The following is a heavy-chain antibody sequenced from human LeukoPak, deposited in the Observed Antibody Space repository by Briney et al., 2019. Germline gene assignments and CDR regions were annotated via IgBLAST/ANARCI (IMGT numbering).Heavy chain of an antibody. CDR2: ISYDGSNK. J-gene: IGHJ1*01. CDR1: GFTFSSYG. V-gene: IGHV3-30*03. CDR3: ARDPEFYYDRSGFADS. Sequence: GGSLRLSCAASGFTFSSYGMHWVRQAPGKGLEWVAVISYDGSNKYYADSVKGRFTISRDNYKNTLYLQMNSMRAEDTAGYYCARDPEFYYDRSGFADSWGQGTLVTV. D-gene: IGHD3-22*01.